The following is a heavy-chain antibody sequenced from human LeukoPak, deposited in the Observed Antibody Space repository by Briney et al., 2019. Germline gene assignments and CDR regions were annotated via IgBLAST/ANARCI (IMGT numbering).Heavy chain of an antibody. Sequence: SETLSLTCTVSGYSISSGGYYWSWIRQPPGKGLEWIGYIYHSGSTYYNPSLKSRVTISVDRSKNQFSLKLSSVTAADTAVYYCARDLSGSYDFWSGYPDYWGQGTLVTVSS. V-gene: IGHV4-30-2*01. J-gene: IGHJ4*02. CDR1: GYSISSGGYY. CDR2: IYHSGST. D-gene: IGHD3-3*01. CDR3: ARDLSGSYDFWSGYPDY.